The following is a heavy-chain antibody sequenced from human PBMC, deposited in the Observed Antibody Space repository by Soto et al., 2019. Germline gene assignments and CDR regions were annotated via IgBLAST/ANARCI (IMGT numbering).Heavy chain of an antibody. V-gene: IGHV4-59*08. D-gene: IGHD3-10*01. Sequence: QVQLQESGPGLVKPSETLSLTCTVSGGSISYYYWSWIRQPPGKGLEWIGYIYYSGSTKYNPSLTIPVLISADTPTNQYARKLHSVTAADTAVYYCAKWKEGSGSGDWFDPWGQGILVTGSS. CDR2: IYYSGST. J-gene: IGHJ5*02. CDR1: GGSISYYY. CDR3: AKWKEGSGSGDWFDP.